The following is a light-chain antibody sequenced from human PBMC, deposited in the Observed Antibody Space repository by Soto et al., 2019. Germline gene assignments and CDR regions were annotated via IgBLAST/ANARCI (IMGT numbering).Light chain of an antibody. CDR3: NSYAGSNRYF. Sequence: QLVLTQPPSASGSPGQSVTISCTGTSSDIGNYEYVSWYQQHPGKAPKLIIYDVNKRPSGVPDRFSGSKSGSTASLTVSGLRADDEAEYYGNSYAGSNRYFFGTGPKLTVL. J-gene: IGLJ1*01. V-gene: IGLV2-8*01. CDR1: SSDIGNYEY. CDR2: DVN.